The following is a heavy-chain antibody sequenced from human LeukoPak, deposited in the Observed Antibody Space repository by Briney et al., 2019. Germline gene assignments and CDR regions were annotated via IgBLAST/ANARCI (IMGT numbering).Heavy chain of an antibody. CDR2: IIPIFGTA. J-gene: IGHJ5*02. D-gene: IGHD3-9*01. V-gene: IGHV1-69*13. CDR3: AREGYDILTGYHYGQNWFDP. CDR1: GGTFSSYA. Sequence: SVKVSCNASGGTFSSYAISWVRQAPGQGLEWMGGIIPIFGTANYAQKFQGRVTITADESTSTAYMELSSLRSEDTAVYYCAREGYDILTGYHYGQNWFDPWGQGTLVTVSS.